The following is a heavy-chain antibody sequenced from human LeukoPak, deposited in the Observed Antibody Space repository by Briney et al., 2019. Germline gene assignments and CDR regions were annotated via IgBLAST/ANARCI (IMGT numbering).Heavy chain of an antibody. CDR3: ALAARYYYYGMDV. V-gene: IGHV1-46*01. D-gene: IGHD6-6*01. CDR2: INPSGGST. CDR1: GYTFTNYY. Sequence: ASVKVSCKASGYTFTNYYMHWVRQAPGQGLEWMGIINPSGGSTSYAQKFQGRVTVTRDTSTSTVYMELSSLRSEDTAVYYCALAARYYYYGMDVWGQGTTVTVSS. J-gene: IGHJ6*02.